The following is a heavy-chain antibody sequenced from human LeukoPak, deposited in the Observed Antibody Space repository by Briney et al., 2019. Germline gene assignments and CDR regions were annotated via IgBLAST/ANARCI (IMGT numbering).Heavy chain of an antibody. J-gene: IGHJ4*02. Sequence: SETLSLTCTVSGGSISNSDYYWGWIRQPPGKGLECIGSIFYSGSTYYNPSLKSRVTISVDTSKNQFSLKLSSVTAADTAVYYCARGFRGPNFDYWGQGTLVTVSS. CDR2: IFYSGST. D-gene: IGHD3-10*01. CDR3: ARGFRGPNFDY. CDR1: GGSISNSDYY. V-gene: IGHV4-39*07.